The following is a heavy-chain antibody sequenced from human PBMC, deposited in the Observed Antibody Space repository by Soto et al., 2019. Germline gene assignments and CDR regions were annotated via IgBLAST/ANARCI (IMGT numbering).Heavy chain of an antibody. CDR3: ARDRNSGSRPDALES. Sequence: SETLSLTCTVSDYSLGSGYYWGWIRQPPGKGREWIGSIIHSGNTNYNPSLRSRVTMSVDTSKNKFSLKLSSVLAADTAVYYCARDRNSGSRPDALESWGQGIMVT. V-gene: IGHV4-38-2*02. CDR2: IIHSGNT. D-gene: IGHD1-26*01. J-gene: IGHJ3*02. CDR1: DYSLGSGYY.